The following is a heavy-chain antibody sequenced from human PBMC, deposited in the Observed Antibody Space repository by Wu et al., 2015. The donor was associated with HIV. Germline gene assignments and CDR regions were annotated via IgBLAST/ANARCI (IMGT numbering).Heavy chain of an antibody. Sequence: QVQLVQSGAEVKKPGSSVKVSCKASGGTFSSYAISWVRQAPGQGLEWMGGIIPMYGTANYAQKFQDRVTITADESTSTAYMDVSSLRSDDTAVYYCTGGGGRTSMDPFDFWGQGTLVTVSS. CDR2: IIPMYGTA. CDR3: TGGGGRTSMDPFDF. D-gene: IGHD5-18*01. V-gene: IGHV1-69*12. J-gene: IGHJ4*02. CDR1: GGTFSSYA.